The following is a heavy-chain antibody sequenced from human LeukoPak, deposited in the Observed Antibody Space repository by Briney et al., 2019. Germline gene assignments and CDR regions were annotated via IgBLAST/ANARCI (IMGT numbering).Heavy chain of an antibody. D-gene: IGHD1-1*01. CDR1: GGSISSSSNY. CDR2: IYYTGTT. V-gene: IGHV4-39*07. CDR3: AVETTPFDY. Sequence: SETLSLTCTGSGGSISSSSNYWGWIRQPPGKGLEWIATIYYTGTTYYNPSLKSRVTISVDTSKNQFSLNLRSVTAADTAVYYCAVETTPFDYWGQGTLVTVSS. J-gene: IGHJ4*02.